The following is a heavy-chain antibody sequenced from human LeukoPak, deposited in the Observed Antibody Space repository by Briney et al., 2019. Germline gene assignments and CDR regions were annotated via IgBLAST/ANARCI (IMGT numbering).Heavy chain of an antibody. CDR1: GGSISSYY. V-gene: IGHV4-59*08. D-gene: IGHD6-13*01. Sequence: SETLSLTCTVSGGSISSYYWSWIRQPPGKGLEWIGFIYYTGSTNYNPSLKSRLTISVDTSKSQFSLRLSSVTAADTAVYYCTAASGSYWYFDLWGRGTLVTVSS. CDR2: IYYTGST. J-gene: IGHJ2*01. CDR3: TAASGSYWYFDL.